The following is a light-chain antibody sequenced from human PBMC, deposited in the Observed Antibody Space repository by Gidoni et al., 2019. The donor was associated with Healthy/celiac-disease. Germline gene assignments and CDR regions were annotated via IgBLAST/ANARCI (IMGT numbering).Light chain of an antibody. CDR3: QTWGTGIRV. Sequence: QLVLTQAPSASASLGASVQLTCTLSSGHSSYAIAWHQQQPEKGPRYLMKLNSDGSHSQGDGIPDRFSGSSSGAERDLTISSLQSEDEADYYCQTWGTGIRVFGGGTKLTVL. CDR1: SGHSSYA. J-gene: IGLJ2*01. V-gene: IGLV4-69*01. CDR2: LNSDGSH.